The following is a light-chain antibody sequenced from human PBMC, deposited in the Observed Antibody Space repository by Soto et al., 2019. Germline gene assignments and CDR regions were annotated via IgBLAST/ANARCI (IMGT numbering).Light chain of an antibody. V-gene: IGKV3-20*01. J-gene: IGKJ1*01. CDR1: QSVSSTY. CDR2: GAS. Sequence: EIVLTQSPGTLSLSPGERATLSCRASQSVSSTYLAWFHQKPGQAPRLLIYGASSRATGIPDRFSGSGSGTDFTLTISRLEPEDFAVYYCQQYGISPPWTFGHGTKVDIK. CDR3: QQYGISPPWT.